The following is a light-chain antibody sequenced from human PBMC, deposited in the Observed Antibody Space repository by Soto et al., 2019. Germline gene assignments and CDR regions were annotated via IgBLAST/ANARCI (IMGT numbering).Light chain of an antibody. CDR1: QSVSSSY. J-gene: IGKJ5*01. Sequence: EIVLTQSPGTLSLSAGERATLSCRASQSVSSSYLAWYQQKPGQAPRLLISGISKRATGIPDRFSGGGFGTDFTLTISRLEPEDFALYICQQYDGSPITFGQGTRLEI. CDR3: QQYDGSPIT. CDR2: GIS. V-gene: IGKV3-20*01.